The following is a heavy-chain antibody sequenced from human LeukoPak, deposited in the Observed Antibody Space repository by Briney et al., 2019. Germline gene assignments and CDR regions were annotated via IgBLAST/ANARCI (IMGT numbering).Heavy chain of an antibody. Sequence: SETLSLTCTVSGGSISSGGYYWSWIRQHPGKGLEWIGYIYYSGSTYYNPSLKSRVTISVDTSKNQFSLKLSSVTAADTAVYYCASGRSRQGWFDPWGQGTLVTVSS. CDR1: GGSISSGGYY. D-gene: IGHD2-15*01. CDR3: ASGRSRQGWFDP. V-gene: IGHV4-31*03. J-gene: IGHJ5*02. CDR2: IYYSGST.